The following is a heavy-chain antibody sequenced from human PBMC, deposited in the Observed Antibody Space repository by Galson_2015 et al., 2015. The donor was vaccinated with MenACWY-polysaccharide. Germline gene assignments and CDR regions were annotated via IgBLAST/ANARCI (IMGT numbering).Heavy chain of an antibody. CDR1: GLRFSGSG. CDR3: AREGSRIVFHAFDV. D-gene: IGHD3-16*01. CDR2: IQYDGSKI. J-gene: IGHJ4*02. Sequence: SLRLSCAASGLRFSGSGMHWVRQAPGKGLEWVAVIQYDGSKIVYADSVKGRFTVSRDNSKNTLYLEMNSLRAEDTAVYYCAREGSRIVFHAFDVWGQGTLVTVSS. V-gene: IGHV3-33*05.